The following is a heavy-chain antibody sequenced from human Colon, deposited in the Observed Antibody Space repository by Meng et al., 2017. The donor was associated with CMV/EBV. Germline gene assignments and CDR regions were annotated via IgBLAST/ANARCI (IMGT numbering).Heavy chain of an antibody. D-gene: IGHD3-10*01. Sequence: SCVASGFMFKTYAMHWVRQAPGKGLEWVAVISYDGSNTFYADSVKGRFTISRDNSRDTLYLEMTNLRPDDTAVYYCARERELFGGHDSWGQGILVTVSS. CDR3: ARERELFGGHDS. V-gene: IGHV3-30-3*01. CDR1: GFMFKTYA. CDR2: ISYDGSNT. J-gene: IGHJ4*02.